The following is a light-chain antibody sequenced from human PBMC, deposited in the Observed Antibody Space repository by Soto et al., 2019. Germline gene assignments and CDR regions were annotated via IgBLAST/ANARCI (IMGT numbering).Light chain of an antibody. Sequence: EIVLPQSPGTLSLSPWQRATLSCRASQRLSASDIAWYQQKPGQAPKFLIYGVSSRATGIPDRFSGSGSGTDFTLTISRLEPEDFAVYHCQQYGSSPLITFGQGTRWRL. CDR2: GVS. CDR3: QQYGSSPLIT. J-gene: IGKJ5*01. V-gene: IGKV3-20*01. CDR1: QRLSASD.